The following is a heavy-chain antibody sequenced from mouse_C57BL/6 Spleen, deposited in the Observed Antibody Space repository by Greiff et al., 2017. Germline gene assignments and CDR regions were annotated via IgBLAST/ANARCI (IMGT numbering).Heavy chain of an antibody. J-gene: IGHJ2*01. CDR3: AREYYGSSHYFDY. CDR1: GFTFSSYA. Sequence: DVHLVESGGGLVKPGGSLKLSCAASGFTFSSYAMSWVRQTPEKRLEWVATISDGGSYTYYPDNVKGRFTISRDNAKNNLYLQMSHLKSEDTAMYYCAREYYGSSHYFDYWGQGTTLTVSS. D-gene: IGHD1-1*01. CDR2: ISDGGSYT. V-gene: IGHV5-4*01.